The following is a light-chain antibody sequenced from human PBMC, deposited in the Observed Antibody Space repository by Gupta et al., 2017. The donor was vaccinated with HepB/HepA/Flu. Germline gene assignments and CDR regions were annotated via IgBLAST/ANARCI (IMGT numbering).Light chain of an antibody. CDR3: HVYGYSPLYT. J-gene: IGKJ2*01. V-gene: IGKV3-20*01. CDR2: GAS. CDR1: QRVESDF. Sequence: EVVLTQSPGTLSLSPVDRAPLSCRASQRVESDFFAWYQQKLGQTPRLLIYGASKRATGIPDKFSGSGSGTDFTLTITRLEPEDFGVYYCHVYGYSPLYTFGPGTKLEIK.